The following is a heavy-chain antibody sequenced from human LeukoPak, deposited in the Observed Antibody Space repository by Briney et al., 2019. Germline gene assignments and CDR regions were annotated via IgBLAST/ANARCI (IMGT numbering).Heavy chain of an antibody. CDR2: MNPNSGNT. J-gene: IGHJ6*03. CDR3: ARVSTATPHYYYYYMDV. V-gene: IGHV1-8*03. CDR1: GYTFTSYD. Sequence: GASVKVSCKASGYTFTSYDINWVRQATGQGLEWMGWMNPNSGNTGYAQKFQGRVTITRNTSISTAYMELSSLRSEDTAVYYCARVSTATPHYYYYYMDVWGKGTTVTVSS. D-gene: IGHD5/OR15-5a*01.